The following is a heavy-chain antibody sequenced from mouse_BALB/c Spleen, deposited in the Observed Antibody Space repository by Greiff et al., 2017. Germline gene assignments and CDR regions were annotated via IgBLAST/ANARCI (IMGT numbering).Heavy chain of an antibody. CDR1: GFTFSDYY. V-gene: IGHV5-4*02. CDR3: ARDYYGSRIFAY. Sequence: DVQLVESGGGLVKPGGSLKLSCAASGFTFSDYYMYWVRQTPEKRLEWVATISDGGSYTYYPDSVKGRFTISRDNAKNNLYLQMSSLKSEDTAMYYCARDYYGSRIFAYWGQGTLVTVSA. CDR2: ISDGGSYT. D-gene: IGHD1-1*01. J-gene: IGHJ3*01.